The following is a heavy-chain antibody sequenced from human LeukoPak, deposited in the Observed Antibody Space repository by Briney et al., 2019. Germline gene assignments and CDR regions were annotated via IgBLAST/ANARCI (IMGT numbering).Heavy chain of an antibody. D-gene: IGHD2-2*01. CDR1: GGSISSYH. J-gene: IGHJ5*02. CDR3: ARDRHCSSTSCYGGLDP. CDR2: TYYSGST. Sequence: PSETLSLTXTVSGGSISSYHWSWIWQPPGKGLEWIGYTYYSGSTNYNPSLKSRVTISVDTSKNQFSLKLSSVTAADTAVYYCARDRHCSSTSCYGGLDPWGQGTLVTVSS. V-gene: IGHV4-59*01.